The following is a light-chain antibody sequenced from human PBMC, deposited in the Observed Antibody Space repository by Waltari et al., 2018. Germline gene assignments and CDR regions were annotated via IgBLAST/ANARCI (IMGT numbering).Light chain of an antibody. CDR1: QSISTY. V-gene: IGKV1-39*01. CDR2: AAS. Sequence: DIQMTQSPSSLSASVGDRVTITCRASQSISTYLNWYQQKPGRAPKVLIYAASSLQSGVPSRFSGSGSGTDFTLTISSLQPEDFATYYCQQNYITPLTFGPGTAVEVK. CDR3: QQNYITPLT. J-gene: IGKJ3*01.